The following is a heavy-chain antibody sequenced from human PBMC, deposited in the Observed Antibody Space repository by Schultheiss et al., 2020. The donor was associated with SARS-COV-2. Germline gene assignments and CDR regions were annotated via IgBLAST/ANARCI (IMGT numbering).Heavy chain of an antibody. D-gene: IGHD3-16*01. CDR3: ARGGILNTPRDWGWFDP. CDR1: GFTFDDYA. J-gene: IGHJ5*02. Sequence: GGSLRLSCAASGFTFDDYAMHWVRQAPGKGLEWVSSISSSSSYIYYADSVKGRFTISRDNSKNTLYLQMNSLRAEDTAVYYCARGGILNTPRDWGWFDPWGQGTLVTVSS. CDR2: ISSSSSYI. V-gene: IGHV3-21*01.